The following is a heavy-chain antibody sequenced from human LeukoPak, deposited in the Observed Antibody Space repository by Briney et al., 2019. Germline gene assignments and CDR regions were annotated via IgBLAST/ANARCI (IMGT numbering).Heavy chain of an antibody. CDR1: GFTFGDYG. Sequence: GRSLRLSCAASGFTFGDYGMHWVRQRPGKGLEWVSGIGWSSGTIVYADSVKGRFTISRDNAKNALYLQMNNLRPDDTALYYCAKDFTFLERHQFDYWGQGTLVTVSS. V-gene: IGHV3-9*01. CDR2: IGWSSGTI. J-gene: IGHJ4*02. D-gene: IGHD3-3*01. CDR3: AKDFTFLERHQFDY.